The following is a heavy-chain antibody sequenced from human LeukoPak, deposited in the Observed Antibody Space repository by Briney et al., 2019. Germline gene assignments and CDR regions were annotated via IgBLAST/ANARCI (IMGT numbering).Heavy chain of an antibody. Sequence: ASVKVSCKASGYTFTSYAISWVRQAPGQGLEWMGWISVYNGNTHYAQKVQDRVTMATDTSTSTAYMELRSLRSDDTAVYYCAREGGPTGGAQDYWGQGTLVTVSS. CDR3: AREGGPTGGAQDY. CDR2: ISVYNGNT. CDR1: GYTFTSYA. V-gene: IGHV1-18*01. J-gene: IGHJ4*02. D-gene: IGHD1-1*01.